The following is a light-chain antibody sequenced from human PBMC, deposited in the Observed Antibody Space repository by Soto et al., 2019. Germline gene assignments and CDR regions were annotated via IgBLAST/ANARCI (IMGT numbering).Light chain of an antibody. CDR3: QQYNNWPLT. CDR2: ATS. CDR1: HRVSSY. V-gene: IGKV3-15*01. J-gene: IGKJ4*01. Sequence: VMTQYTATLSVSPGERATLSCRASHRVSSYLAWYQQKPGQAPRLLIYATSTRATGIPARFSGSGSGTEFTLTISSLQSEDFAVYYCQQYNNWPLTFGGGTKA.